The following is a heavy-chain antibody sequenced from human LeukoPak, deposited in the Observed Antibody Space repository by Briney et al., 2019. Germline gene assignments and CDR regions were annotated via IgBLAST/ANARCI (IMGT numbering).Heavy chain of an antibody. CDR3: VRGIAVAGTGETLDY. CDR2: ISYDGSNK. V-gene: IGHV3-30*03. J-gene: IGHJ4*02. CDR1: GFTFSSYG. Sequence: GGSLRLSCAASGFTFSSYGMHWVRQALGKGLEWVAVISYDGSNKYYADSVKGRFTISRDNSKNTLYLQMNSLRAEDTAVYYCVRGIAVAGTGETLDYWGQGTLVTVSS. D-gene: IGHD6-19*01.